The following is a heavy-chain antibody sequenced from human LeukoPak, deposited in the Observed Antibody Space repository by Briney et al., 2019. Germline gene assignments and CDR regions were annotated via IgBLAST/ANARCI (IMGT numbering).Heavy chain of an antibody. Sequence: KASETLSLTCTVSGGSISSYYWSWIRQPPGKGLEWIGYIYYSGSTNYNPSLKSRVTISVDTSKNQFSLKLSSVTAADTAVYYCARGPYKYYYDSSGYPYYYYYMDAWGKGTTVTVSS. D-gene: IGHD3-22*01. CDR3: ARGPYKYYYDSSGYPYYYYYMDA. J-gene: IGHJ6*03. CDR1: GGSISSYY. CDR2: IYYSGST. V-gene: IGHV4-59*01.